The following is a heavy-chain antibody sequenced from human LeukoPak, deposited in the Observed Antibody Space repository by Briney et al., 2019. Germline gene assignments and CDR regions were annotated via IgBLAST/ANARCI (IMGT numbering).Heavy chain of an antibody. Sequence: GGSLRLSCAASGFTFSSYWMSWVGQGPGKGLEWVANIKQDGSEKYYVDSVKARFTISRDNAKNSLYLQMNSLRAEDTAVYYCARDRRYTVGADYYYYYYGVDVWGQGITVTVSS. CDR1: GFTFSSYW. D-gene: IGHD1-26*01. V-gene: IGHV3-7*01. CDR3: ARDRRYTVGADYYYYYYGVDV. J-gene: IGHJ6*02. CDR2: IKQDGSEK.